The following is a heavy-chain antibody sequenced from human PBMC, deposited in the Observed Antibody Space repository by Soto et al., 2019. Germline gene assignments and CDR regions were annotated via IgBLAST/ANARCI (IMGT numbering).Heavy chain of an antibody. Sequence: SLKVSCKACGGRISSDPMSRVRQAPGRGREWMGGVIAIFGTANYAQKFQGRVAITADESTSAAYMEMSSLRSEDTAVYYCATALFSNSYHTSGYLNGLDPWGQGTLGTGYS. D-gene: IGHD3-22*01. J-gene: IGHJ5*02. CDR2: VIAIFGTA. V-gene: IGHV1-69*13. CDR3: ATALFSNSYHTSGYLNGLDP. CDR1: GGRISSDP.